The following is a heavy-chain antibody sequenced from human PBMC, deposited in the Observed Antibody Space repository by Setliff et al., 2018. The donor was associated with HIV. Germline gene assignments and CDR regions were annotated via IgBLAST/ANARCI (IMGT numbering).Heavy chain of an antibody. CDR1: GFTFTNYW. CDR3: AGSRGYFVQAD. D-gene: IGHD1-1*01. V-gene: IGHV3-7*01. J-gene: IGHJ4*02. Sequence: SLRLSCAASGFTFTNYWMNWVRQAPGKGLEWVANIGKDGSEKYYVDSVKGRFSISRDNTKNLLYLEMNSLRAEDAAVYYCAGSRGYFVQADWGQGTLVTVSS. CDR2: IGKDGSEK.